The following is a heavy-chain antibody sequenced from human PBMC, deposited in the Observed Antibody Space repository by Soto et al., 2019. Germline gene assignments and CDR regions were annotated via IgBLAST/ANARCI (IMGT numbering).Heavy chain of an antibody. J-gene: IGHJ5*02. Sequence: SETLSLTCTVSGGSISSYYWSWIRQPPGKGLEWIGYIYYSGSTNYNPSLKSRVTISVDTSKNQFSLKLSSVTAADTAVYYCAREGRTGFWSGINWFDPWGQGTLVTVSS. CDR1: GGSISSYY. CDR2: IYYSGST. D-gene: IGHD3-3*01. CDR3: AREGRTGFWSGINWFDP. V-gene: IGHV4-59*01.